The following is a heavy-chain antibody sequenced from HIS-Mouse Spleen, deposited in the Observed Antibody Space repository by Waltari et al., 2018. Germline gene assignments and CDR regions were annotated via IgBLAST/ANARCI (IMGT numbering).Heavy chain of an antibody. CDR3: AGIAARDAFDI. J-gene: IGHJ3*02. D-gene: IGHD6-6*01. CDR2: ISSSSSYI. CDR1: GFTFMSYS. Sequence: EVQLVESGGGLVKPGGSLRLACAASGFTFMSYSMNWVRQAPGKGLEWVSSISSSSSYIYYADSVKGRFTISRDNAKNSLYLQMNSLRAEDTAVYYCAGIAARDAFDIWGQGTMVTVSS. V-gene: IGHV3-21*01.